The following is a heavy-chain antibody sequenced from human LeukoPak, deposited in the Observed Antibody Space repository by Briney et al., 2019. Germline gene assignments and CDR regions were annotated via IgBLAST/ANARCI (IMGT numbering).Heavy chain of an antibody. CDR2: IYYSGST. J-gene: IGHJ6*02. D-gene: IGHD5-18*01. CDR3: ARGNRGYSYGPNRSTDYYYYGMDV. V-gene: IGHV4-39*07. CDR1: GGSISSSSYY. Sequence: PSETLSLTCTVSGGSISSSSYYWGWIRQPPGKGLEWIGSIYYSGSTYYNPSLKSRVTISVDTSKNQFSLKLSSVTAADTAVYYCARGNRGYSYGPNRSTDYYYYGMDVWGQGTTVTVSS.